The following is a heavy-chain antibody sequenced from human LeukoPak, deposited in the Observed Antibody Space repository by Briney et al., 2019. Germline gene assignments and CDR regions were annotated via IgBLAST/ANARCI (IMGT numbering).Heavy chain of an antibody. D-gene: IGHD3-22*01. CDR3: ARHTYYYDSSGPAVHAFDI. J-gene: IGHJ3*02. Sequence: GESLRISCKGSGYSFTSYWISWVRQMPGKGLELMGRIDPSDPYTNYSPSFQGHVTISADKFISTAYLQWSSLKSSDTAMYYCARHTYYYDSSGPAVHAFDIWGQGTMVTVSS. CDR1: GYSFTSYW. V-gene: IGHV5-10-1*01. CDR2: IDPSDPYT.